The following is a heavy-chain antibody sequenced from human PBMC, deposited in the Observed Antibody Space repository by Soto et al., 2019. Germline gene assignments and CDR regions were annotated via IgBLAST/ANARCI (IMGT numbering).Heavy chain of an antibody. D-gene: IGHD6-13*01. CDR2: IFPGDSDT. V-gene: IGHV5-51*01. J-gene: IGHJ4*02. CDR3: AGGRGAGYSSTWYVFEH. Sequence: PGESLKISCKGSGYTFTNYWIGWVRQMPGKGLEWMGIIFPGDSDTRYSPSFQGQVTISVDKYINTAFLQWSSLKASDSAMYYCAGGRGAGYSSTWYVFEHWGQGTMVTVSS. CDR1: GYTFTNYW.